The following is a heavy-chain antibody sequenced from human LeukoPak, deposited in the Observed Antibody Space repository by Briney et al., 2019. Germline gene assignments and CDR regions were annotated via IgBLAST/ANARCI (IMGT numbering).Heavy chain of an antibody. Sequence: SETLSLTCTVSGGSISSYYWSWIRQPPGKGLEWIGYIYYSGSTNYNPSLKSRVTISVDTSKNQFSLKLSSVTAADTAVYYCATPVYGSGSYYNGFDYWGQGTLVTVSP. CDR3: ATPVYGSGSYYNGFDY. D-gene: IGHD3-10*01. J-gene: IGHJ4*02. CDR1: GGSISSYY. V-gene: IGHV4-59*08. CDR2: IYYSGST.